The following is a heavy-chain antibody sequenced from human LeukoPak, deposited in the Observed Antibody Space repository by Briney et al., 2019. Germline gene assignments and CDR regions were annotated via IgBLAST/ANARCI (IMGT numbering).Heavy chain of an antibody. CDR3: GRDALVGYFSYYYMDV. J-gene: IGHJ6*03. CDR2: ISNSGST. D-gene: IGHD2-15*01. Sequence: SETLSLTCTVSGGSISSHYWTWIRQSPVKGLEWIGDISNSGSTSYNSSLKSRVTISIDTSKNQFSLKLSSVTAADTAVYYCGRDALVGYFSYYYMDVWGKGTTVTVSS. CDR1: GGSISSHY. V-gene: IGHV4-59*11.